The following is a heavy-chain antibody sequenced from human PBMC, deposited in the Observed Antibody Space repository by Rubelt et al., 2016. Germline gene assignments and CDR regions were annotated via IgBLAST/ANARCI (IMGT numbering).Heavy chain of an antibody. D-gene: IGHD2-15*01. CDR2: ISTETDGGTT. Sequence: EVQLVESGGALVKPDESLRLSCAASGFTFINAWMNWVRQAPGKGLEWVGRISTETDGGTTDYAAPVQGRFTISRDDSKNKVYLQMHSLITEDTAVYYCTTEPLGSDWYFDLWGRGTLVTVSS. J-gene: IGHJ2*01. V-gene: IGHV3-15*07. CDR3: TTEPLGSDWYFDL. CDR1: GFTFINAW.